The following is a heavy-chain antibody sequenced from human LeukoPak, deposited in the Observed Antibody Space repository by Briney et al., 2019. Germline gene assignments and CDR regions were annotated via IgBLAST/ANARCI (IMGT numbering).Heavy chain of an antibody. J-gene: IGHJ4*02. CDR3: ARGPLIDF. CDR2: INHSGST. CDR1: GGSFSGYY. V-gene: IGHV4-34*01. Sequence: SETLSLTCAVYGGSFSGYYWSWIRQPPGKGLEWIGEINHSGSTNYNPSLKSRVTISVDTSKNQFSLKLSSVTAADTAVYYCARGPLIDFWGQGTLVTVSS.